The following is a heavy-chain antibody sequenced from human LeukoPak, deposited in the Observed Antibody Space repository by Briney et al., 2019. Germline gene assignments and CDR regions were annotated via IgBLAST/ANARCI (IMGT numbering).Heavy chain of an antibody. Sequence: SVKVSFKASGGTFSSYAISWVRQAPGQGLEWMGGIIPIFGTTNYAQKFQGRVTITADESTSTAYMELSSLRSEDTAVYYCARTYYSGNSLGYFDLWGRGTLVTVSS. CDR3: ARTYYSGNSLGYFDL. CDR2: IIPIFGTT. V-gene: IGHV1-69*13. D-gene: IGHD4-23*01. J-gene: IGHJ2*01. CDR1: GGTFSSYA.